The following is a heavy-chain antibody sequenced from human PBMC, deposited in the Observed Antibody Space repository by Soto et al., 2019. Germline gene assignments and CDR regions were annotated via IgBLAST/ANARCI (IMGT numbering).Heavy chain of an antibody. CDR3: ARDLSSYDFWSGYYTPAPDAFDI. D-gene: IGHD3-3*01. V-gene: IGHV1-69*04. Sequence: SVKVSCKASGGTFSSYTISWVRQAPGQGLEWMGRIIPILGIANYAQKFQGRVTITADKSTSTAYMELSSLRSEDTAVYYCARDLSSYDFWSGYYTPAPDAFDIWGQGTMVTVSS. CDR2: IIPILGIA. J-gene: IGHJ3*02. CDR1: GGTFSSYT.